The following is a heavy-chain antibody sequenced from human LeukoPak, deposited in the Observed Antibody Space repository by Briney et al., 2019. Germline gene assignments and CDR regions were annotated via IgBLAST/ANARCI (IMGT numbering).Heavy chain of an antibody. CDR3: VREPDDDFWSGPFDY. CDR1: GGTFSSYA. J-gene: IGHJ4*02. Sequence: SVKVSCKSSGGTFSSYAISWVRQAPGQGLEWMGRIIPIFGTANYPQKFQGRVTITTDESTNTAYIELSSPRSEDAAVYYCVREPDDDFWSGPFDYWGQGTLVTVSS. V-gene: IGHV1-69*05. CDR2: IIPIFGTA. D-gene: IGHD3-3*01.